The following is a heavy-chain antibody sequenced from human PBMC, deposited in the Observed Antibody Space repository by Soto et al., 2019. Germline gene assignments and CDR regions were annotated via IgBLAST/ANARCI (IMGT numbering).Heavy chain of an antibody. CDR2: ISYSGSS. D-gene: IGHD2-2*01. CDR1: GGSNIRDGYY. V-gene: IGHV4-31*03. J-gene: IGHJ4*02. CDR3: ARATPAGSADF. Sequence: QVQLQESGPGLVTPSQTLSLTCTVSGGSNIRDGYYWSWIRQHPGKGLEWIAYISYSGSSYSNPSLKSRVTISADTSKNQFSLRLTSVTAADTAVYFCARATPAGSADFWGQGTLVTVSS.